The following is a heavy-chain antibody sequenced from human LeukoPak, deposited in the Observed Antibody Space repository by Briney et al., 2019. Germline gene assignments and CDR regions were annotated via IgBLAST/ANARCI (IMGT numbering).Heavy chain of an antibody. CDR3: ARDKVTDSTGYYGPPGPGSSFDI. D-gene: IGHD3-22*01. CDR2: INPNSGGT. Sequence: ASVKVSCKASGYTFTGYYMHWVGQAPGQGLEWMGWINPNSGGTNYAQKFQGRVTMTRDTSISIAYMELSRLRSHDTAVYYCARDKVTDSTGYYGPPGPGSSFDIWGQGTMVTVSS. J-gene: IGHJ3*02. CDR1: GYTFTGYY. V-gene: IGHV1-2*02.